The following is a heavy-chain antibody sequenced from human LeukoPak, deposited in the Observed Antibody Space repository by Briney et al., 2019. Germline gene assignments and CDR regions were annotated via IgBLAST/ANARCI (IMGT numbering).Heavy chain of an antibody. CDR2: IYSGGST. D-gene: IGHD2-21*02. Sequence: PGGSLRLSCAASGFTVSSNYMSWVRQAPGKGLEWVSVIYSGGSTYYPDSVKGRFTISRENSKNTLNLQMNSLRTEDTAVYYCAKGVWNCGGDCYSTFDYWGQGTLVTVSS. CDR1: GFTVSSNY. CDR3: AKGVWNCGGDCYSTFDY. V-gene: IGHV3-53*01. J-gene: IGHJ4*02.